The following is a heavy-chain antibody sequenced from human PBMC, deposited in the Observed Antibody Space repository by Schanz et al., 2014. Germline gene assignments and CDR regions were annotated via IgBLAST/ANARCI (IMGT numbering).Heavy chain of an antibody. J-gene: IGHJ4*02. D-gene: IGHD1-26*01. CDR2: INPNSGGT. V-gene: IGHV1-2*02. CDR1: GYTFTGYY. CDR3: ASDGSGRYTGFDY. Sequence: QVQLLQSGAEVKKPGASVKVSCKASGYTFTGYYMHWVRQAPGQGLEWMGRINPNSGGTNYAQKFQGRVTVTRDTSISTAYMELWRLGSEDTAMYYCASDGSGRYTGFDYWGQGTLVTVSS.